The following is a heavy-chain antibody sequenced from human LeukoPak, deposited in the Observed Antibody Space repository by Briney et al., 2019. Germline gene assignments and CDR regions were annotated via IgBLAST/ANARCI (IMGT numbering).Heavy chain of an antibody. Sequence: SETLSLTCGVYGGSFSGYYWSWLRQPPGKGLEWIGEINHSGSTNYNSSLKSRVTISVDTSKNQFSLKLSSVTAADTAVYYCARFRDNWHVCVFDIWGQGTMVTISS. CDR3: ARFRDNWHVCVFDI. V-gene: IGHV4-34*01. CDR2: INHSGST. CDR1: GGSFSGYY. J-gene: IGHJ3*02. D-gene: IGHD1-1*01.